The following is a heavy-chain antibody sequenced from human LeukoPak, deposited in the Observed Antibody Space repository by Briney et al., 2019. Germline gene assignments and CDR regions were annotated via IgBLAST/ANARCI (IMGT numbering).Heavy chain of an antibody. CDR1: GFTFSSYV. CDR3: AKDMIYGSGSYYNPIFDY. Sequence: PGGSLRLSCAASGFTFSSYVMSWVRQAPGKGLEWVSAISGSGGSTYYADSVKGRFTISRDNSKNTLYLQMNSLRAEDTAVYCCAKDMIYGSGSYYNPIFDYWGQGTLVTVSS. D-gene: IGHD3-10*01. CDR2: ISGSGGST. J-gene: IGHJ4*02. V-gene: IGHV3-23*01.